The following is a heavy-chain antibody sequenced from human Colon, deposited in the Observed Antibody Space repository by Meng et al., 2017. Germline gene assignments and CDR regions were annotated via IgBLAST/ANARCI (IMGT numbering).Heavy chain of an antibody. Sequence: QGQLQESGPGLVRPSETPSLTCTVSGASVSDTNYAWSWIRQPPGKGLEWIGYGSTNHNPSLKSRVTISVDTSKNQFSLTLNSVTAADTAVYYCARDNWGSLDYWGQGTLVTVSS. D-gene: IGHD7-27*01. CDR1: GASVSDTNYA. CDR2: GST. V-gene: IGHV4-61*01. CDR3: ARDNWGSLDY. J-gene: IGHJ4*02.